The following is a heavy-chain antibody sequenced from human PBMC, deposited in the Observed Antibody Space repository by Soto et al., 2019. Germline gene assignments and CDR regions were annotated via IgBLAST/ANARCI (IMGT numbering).Heavy chain of an antibody. J-gene: IGHJ3*02. CDR3: ATDRTRRYSDRYAFDI. Sequence: ASVKVSCKVSGYTLTELSMHWVRQAPGKGLEWMGGFDPEDGETIYAQKFQGRVTMTEDTSTDTAYMELSSLRSEDTAVYYCATDRTRRYSDRYAFDIWGQGTMVTVSS. V-gene: IGHV1-24*01. CDR1: GYTLTELS. CDR2: FDPEDGET. D-gene: IGHD5-12*01.